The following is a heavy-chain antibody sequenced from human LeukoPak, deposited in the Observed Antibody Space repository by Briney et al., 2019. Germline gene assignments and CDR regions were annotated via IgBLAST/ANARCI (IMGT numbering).Heavy chain of an antibody. Sequence: PGGSLRLSCAASGFTFSSYAMRWVRQAPGKGLEWVSAISGSGGSIYYADSVKGRFTISRDNSKNTLYLQTNSLRAEDTAVYYCANSAGSGWDYYFDYWGQGTLVTVSS. CDR2: ISGSGGSI. CDR3: ANSAGSGWDYYFDY. J-gene: IGHJ4*02. CDR1: GFTFSSYA. V-gene: IGHV3-23*01. D-gene: IGHD6-19*01.